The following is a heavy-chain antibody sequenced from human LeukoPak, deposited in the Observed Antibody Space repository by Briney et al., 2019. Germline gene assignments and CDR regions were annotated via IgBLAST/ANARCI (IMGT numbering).Heavy chain of an antibody. CDR2: ISPSGDAT. J-gene: IGHJ4*02. CDR3: AQDLAYIRFDN. V-gene: IGHV3-23*01. D-gene: IGHD1-1*01. Sequence: GGSLRLSCAASGFIFSSHGMNWVRQAPGKGLEWVSGISPSGDATFYADSVKGRFTISRDNSKNTVYLQMDSLRFEDAAVYYCAQDLAYIRFDNRGQGTLVTVSS. CDR1: GFIFSSHG.